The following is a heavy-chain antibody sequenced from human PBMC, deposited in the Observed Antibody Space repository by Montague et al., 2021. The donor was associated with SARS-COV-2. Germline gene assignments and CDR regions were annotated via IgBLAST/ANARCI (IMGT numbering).Heavy chain of an antibody. D-gene: IGHD2-21*02. CDR1: GYSIDSGGYF. J-gene: IGHJ3*02. Sequence: TLSLTCTVSGYSIDSGGYFWSWIRQPPGKDLEWIGFIYYSGSADYNPSLESRVSISVDRSKNQFSLKLSSVTAADTAVYYCARIFCGGDCDGSGVFDIWGQGTMVTVSS. CDR2: IYYSGSA. V-gene: IGHV4-31*03. CDR3: ARIFCGGDCDGSGVFDI.